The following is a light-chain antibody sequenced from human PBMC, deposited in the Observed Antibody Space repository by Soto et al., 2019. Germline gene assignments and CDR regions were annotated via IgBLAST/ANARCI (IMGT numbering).Light chain of an antibody. J-gene: IGLJ2*01. CDR2: EGN. CDR1: ISDFGSYNL. CDR3: SSSAVGVV. V-gene: IGLV2-23*01. Sequence: QSALTQPASVSGSPGQSITISCTGTISDFGSYNLVSWYQQHPGKAPKLIIHEGNKRPSGVSSRFSGSKSGNPASLTISGLQAEDEDDYYCSSSAVGVVFGGGTKLTVL.